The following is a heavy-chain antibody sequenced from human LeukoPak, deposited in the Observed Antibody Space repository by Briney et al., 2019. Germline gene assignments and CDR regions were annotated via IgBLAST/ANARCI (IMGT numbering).Heavy chain of an antibody. V-gene: IGHV4-34*01. J-gene: IGHJ4*02. CDR3: AARYYYGSGRPLDY. Sequence: SETLSLTCAVYGGSSSGYYWSWIRQPPGKGLEWIGEINHSGSTNYNPSLKSRVTISVDTSKNQFSLKLSSVTAADTAVYYCAARYYYGSGRPLDYWGQGTLVTVSS. CDR2: INHSGST. D-gene: IGHD3-10*01. CDR1: GGSSSGYY.